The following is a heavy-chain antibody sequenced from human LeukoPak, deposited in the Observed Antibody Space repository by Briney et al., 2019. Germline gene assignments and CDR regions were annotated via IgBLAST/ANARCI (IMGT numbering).Heavy chain of an antibody. CDR1: GYTFTSYG. J-gene: IGHJ4*02. V-gene: IGHV1-18*01. Sequence: ASVKVSCKASGYTFTSYGIIWVRQAPGQGLEWMGWISAYNGNTNYAQKLQGRVTMTTDTSTSTAYMELRSLRSDDTAVYYCAREGYSSGWYEVYYFDYWGQGTLVTVSS. D-gene: IGHD6-19*01. CDR3: AREGYSSGWYEVYYFDY. CDR2: ISAYNGNT.